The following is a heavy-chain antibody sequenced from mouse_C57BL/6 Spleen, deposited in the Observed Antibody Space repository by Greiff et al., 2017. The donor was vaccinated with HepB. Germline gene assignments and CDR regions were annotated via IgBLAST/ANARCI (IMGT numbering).Heavy chain of an antibody. CDR3: ARGGEPYSNYEGYYAMDY. D-gene: IGHD2-5*01. Sequence: QVQLKQSGAELMKPGASVKLSCKATGYTFTGYWIEWVKQRPGHGLEWIGEILPGSGSTNYNEKFKGKATFTADTSSNPAYMQLSSLTTEDSASYYCARGGEPYSNYEGYYAMDYWGQGTSVTVSS. CDR1: GYTFTGYW. V-gene: IGHV1-9*01. J-gene: IGHJ4*01. CDR2: ILPGSGST.